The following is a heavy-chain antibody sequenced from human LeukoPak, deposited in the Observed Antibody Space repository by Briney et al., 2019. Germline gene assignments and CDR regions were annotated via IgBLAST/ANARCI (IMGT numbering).Heavy chain of an antibody. CDR2: IYYSGST. V-gene: IGHV4-59*01. J-gene: IGHJ3*02. D-gene: IGHD3-22*01. Sequence: NTSETLSLTCTVSGGSISSYHWSWIRQPPGKGLECIGYIYYSGSTNYNPSLKSRVTISVDTSKNQFSLKLSSVTAADTAVYYCARARNYYDSSDYYYEGDAFDIWGQGTMVTVSS. CDR1: GGSISSYH. CDR3: ARARNYYDSSDYYYEGDAFDI.